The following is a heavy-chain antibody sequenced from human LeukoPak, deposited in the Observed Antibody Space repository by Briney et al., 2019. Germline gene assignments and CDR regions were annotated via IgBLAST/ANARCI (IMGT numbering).Heavy chain of an antibody. D-gene: IGHD5-18*01. Sequence: GGSLRLSYVASGITFSNYAVSWVRQAPEKGLDWVSVISGSAHKIRYADSVKGRFTISRDNSENIVYLQMNNLRVEDTAVYYCAGRPTGYSSGYIHWGQGTLVTVSS. CDR1: GITFSNYA. CDR2: ISGSAHKI. CDR3: AGRPTGYSSGYIH. V-gene: IGHV3-23*01. J-gene: IGHJ4*02.